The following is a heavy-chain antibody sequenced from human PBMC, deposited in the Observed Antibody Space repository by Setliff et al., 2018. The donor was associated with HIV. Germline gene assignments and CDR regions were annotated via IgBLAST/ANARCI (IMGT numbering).Heavy chain of an antibody. V-gene: IGHV1-24*01. Sequence: SVKVSCKISGYTLTEVSMHWVRQVPGKGLEWMGRFDPEDGDTIYAEKFQGRVAMTEDTSTDRAYLELSSLRSEDTAVYYCTTLKEQWLAEGGFDYWGQGTLVTVSS. CDR3: TTLKEQWLAEGGFDY. D-gene: IGHD6-19*01. CDR1: GYTLTEVS. J-gene: IGHJ4*02. CDR2: FDPEDGDT.